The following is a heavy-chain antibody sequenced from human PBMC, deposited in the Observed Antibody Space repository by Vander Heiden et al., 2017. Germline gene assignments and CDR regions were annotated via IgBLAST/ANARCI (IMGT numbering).Heavy chain of an antibody. Sequence: EVQLVESGRGLVKPGGSLRLSCAASGFTFSSHSRNWVRQAPGKGLGWVSSISSSSSYIYYADSVKGRFTISRDNAKNSLYLQMNSLRAEDTAVYYCARVPRYGPPYYYYGMDVWGQGTTVTVSS. D-gene: IGHD4-17*01. CDR3: ARVPRYGPPYYYYGMDV. V-gene: IGHV3-21*01. CDR2: ISSSSSYI. J-gene: IGHJ6*02. CDR1: GFTFSSHS.